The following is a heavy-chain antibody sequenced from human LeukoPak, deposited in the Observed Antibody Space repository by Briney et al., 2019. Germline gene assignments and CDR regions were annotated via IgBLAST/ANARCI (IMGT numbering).Heavy chain of an antibody. CDR1: GGSFSGYY. Sequence: SETLSLTCAVYGGSFSGYYWSWIRQPPGKGLEWIGEINHSGSTNYNPSLKSRVTISVDTSKNQFSLKLSSVTAADTAVYYCARLYCSSTSCYGWLDPWGQGTLVTVSS. D-gene: IGHD2-2*01. V-gene: IGHV4-34*01. CDR3: ARLYCSSTSCYGWLDP. CDR2: INHSGST. J-gene: IGHJ5*02.